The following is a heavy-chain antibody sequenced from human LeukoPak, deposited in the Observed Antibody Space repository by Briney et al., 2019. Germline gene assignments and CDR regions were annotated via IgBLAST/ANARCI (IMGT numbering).Heavy chain of an antibody. CDR2: MSYSGIT. D-gene: IGHD3-10*01. Sequence: SETLSLTCSVTGGSISDSSFYWGWVRQAPGKGLDWIGSMSYSGITFYNPSLKSRVIISVDTSKNQFSLRLTSVTAADTAVYYCANRGIYGYFNYWGQGTLVTVSS. CDR3: ANRGIYGYFNY. V-gene: IGHV4-39*01. J-gene: IGHJ4*02. CDR1: GGSISDSSFY.